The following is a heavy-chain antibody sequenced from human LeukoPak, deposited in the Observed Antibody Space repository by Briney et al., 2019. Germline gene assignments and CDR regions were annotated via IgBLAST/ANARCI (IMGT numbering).Heavy chain of an antibody. V-gene: IGHV3-48*01. Sequence: GGSLRLSCAASGFTFSSYSMNWVRQAPGKGLEWVSYISSRSSTIYYADSVKGRFTISRDNAKNSLYLQMNSLRAEDTAVYYCAKDGSSWLDYYYYMDVWGKGTTVTISS. CDR1: GFTFSSYS. CDR2: ISSRSSTI. D-gene: IGHD6-13*01. J-gene: IGHJ6*03. CDR3: AKDGSSWLDYYYYMDV.